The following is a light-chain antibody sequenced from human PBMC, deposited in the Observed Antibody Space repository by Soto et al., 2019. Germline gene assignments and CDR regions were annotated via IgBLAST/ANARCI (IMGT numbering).Light chain of an antibody. J-gene: IGLJ1*01. CDR3: ADWGDSLSGSYV. CDR2: RNN. Sequence: QSVLTQPPSASGTPGQRVTISCSGSSSNIGSNYVYWYQQLPGTAPKLLIYRNNQRPSGVPDRFSGSKSGTSASLAISGLRSGDEAVCYCADWGDSLSGSYVFGNGAKVTVL. V-gene: IGLV1-47*01. CDR1: SSNIGSNY.